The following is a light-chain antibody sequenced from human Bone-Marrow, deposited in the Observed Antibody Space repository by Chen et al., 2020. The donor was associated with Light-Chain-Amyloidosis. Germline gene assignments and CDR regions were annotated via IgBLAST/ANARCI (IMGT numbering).Light chain of an antibody. CDR1: QSVSSY. V-gene: IGKV3-11*01. Sequence: EIVLTQSPAPLPLSPSARATLACRASQSVSSYVAWYQQKPGQAPRLLIYDASNRATGIPARFSGSGSGTDFTLTISSLEPEDFAVYYCQQRSNWPITFGQGTRLEIK. CDR3: QQRSNWPIT. J-gene: IGKJ5*01. CDR2: DAS.